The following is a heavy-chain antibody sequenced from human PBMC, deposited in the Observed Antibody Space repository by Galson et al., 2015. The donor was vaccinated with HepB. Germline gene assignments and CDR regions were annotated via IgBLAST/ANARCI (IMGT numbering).Heavy chain of an antibody. CDR2: INPNSGGT. CDR1: GYTFTGYY. V-gene: IGHV1-2*06. D-gene: IGHD5-12*01. CDR3: AREVLQEYSGYNTYYYYYYMDV. J-gene: IGHJ6*03. Sequence: SVKVSCKASGYTFTGYYMHWVRQAPGQGLEWMGRINPNSGGTNYAQKFQGRVTMTRDTSISTAYMELSRLRSDDTAVYYCAREVLQEYSGYNTYYYYYYMDVWGKGTTVTVSS.